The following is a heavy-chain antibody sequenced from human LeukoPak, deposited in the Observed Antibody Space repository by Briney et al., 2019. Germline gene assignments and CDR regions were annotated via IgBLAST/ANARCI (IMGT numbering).Heavy chain of an antibody. V-gene: IGHV1-18*01. D-gene: IGHD3-9*01. J-gene: IGHJ4*02. CDR2: ISAYNGNT. Sequence: ASVKVSCKASGYTFTSYGISWVRQAPGQGLEWMGWISAYNGNTNYAQKLQGRVTMTRDMSTSTVYMQLSSLRSEDTAVYYCARGPLWFTAPDYWGQGTLVTVSS. CDR3: ARGPLWFTAPDY. CDR1: GYTFTSYG.